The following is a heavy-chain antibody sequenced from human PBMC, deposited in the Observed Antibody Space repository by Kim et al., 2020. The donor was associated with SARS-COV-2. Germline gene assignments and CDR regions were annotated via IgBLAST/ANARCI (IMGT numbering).Heavy chain of an antibody. Sequence: GGSLRLSCAASGFTFSSYAMHWVRQAPGKGLEWVAVISYDGSNKYYADSVKGRFTISRDNSKNTLYLQMNSLRAEDTAVYYCARDRVAAIPYYFDYWGQG. D-gene: IGHD6-6*01. J-gene: IGHJ4*02. CDR2: ISYDGSNK. CDR3: ARDRVAAIPYYFDY. V-gene: IGHV3-30-3*01. CDR1: GFTFSSYA.